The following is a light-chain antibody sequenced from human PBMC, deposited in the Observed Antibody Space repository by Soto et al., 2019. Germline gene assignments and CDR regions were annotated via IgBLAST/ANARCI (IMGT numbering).Light chain of an antibody. Sequence: IQLTPSPSSLSASFGDRVTITCRASQVIENSLVWHQQKPGKAPKLLIYRAYTLQSGVPSRFRGSVSGTDFTLTISSLPPEDLGTYYCQQLKSYPLTFGGGTKVDNK. CDR3: QQLKSYPLT. CDR2: RAY. CDR1: QVIENS. J-gene: IGKJ4*01. V-gene: IGKV1-9*01.